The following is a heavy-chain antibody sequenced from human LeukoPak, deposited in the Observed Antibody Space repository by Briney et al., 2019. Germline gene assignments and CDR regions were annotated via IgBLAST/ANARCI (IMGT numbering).Heavy chain of an antibody. V-gene: IGHV3-21*01. J-gene: IGHJ4*02. D-gene: IGHD6-19*01. CDR1: GLALDSHT. CDR2: ISDSGTYI. CDR3: VREATSGWFYFDY. Sequence: PGGSLRLSCTASGLALDSHTMNWVRQAPGEGLEWLSSISDSGTYIYYANSVKGRFTISRDSAKNSLYLHMHSLRAEDTAVYYCVREATSGWFYFDYWGQGTLVTVSS.